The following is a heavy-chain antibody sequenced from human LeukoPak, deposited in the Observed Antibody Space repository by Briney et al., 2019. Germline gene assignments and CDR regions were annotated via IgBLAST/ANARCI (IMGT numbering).Heavy chain of an antibody. CDR2: ISWDGGST. J-gene: IGHJ4*02. CDR1: GFTFDDYT. V-gene: IGHV3-43*01. CDR3: AKAARGYSYGYSDY. D-gene: IGHD5-18*01. Sequence: GRSLRLSCAASGFTFDDYTMHWVRQAPGKGLEWVSLISWDGGSTYYADSVKGRFTISRDNSKNSLYLQMNSLRTEDTALYYCAKAARGYSYGYSDYWGQGTLVTVSS.